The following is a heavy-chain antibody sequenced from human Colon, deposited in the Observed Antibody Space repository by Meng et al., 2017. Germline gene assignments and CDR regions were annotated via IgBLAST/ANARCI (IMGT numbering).Heavy chain of an antibody. CDR1: GFTLSSHG. V-gene: IGHV3-33*01. D-gene: IGHD6-19*01. CDR2: IWFDGSNG. Sequence: GESLKISCAASGFTLSSHGMHWVRQAPGKGPEWVAIIWFDGSNGVYADSVKGRFTISRDNSKNTVYLQMTSLRAEDTAVYYCARDGGLGFDYWGQGTPVTVSS. J-gene: IGHJ4*02. CDR3: ARDGGLGFDY.